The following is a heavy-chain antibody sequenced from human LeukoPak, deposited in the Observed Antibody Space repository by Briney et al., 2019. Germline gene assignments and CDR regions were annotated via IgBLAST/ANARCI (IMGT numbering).Heavy chain of an antibody. CDR2: IKSRPDGGTA. CDR1: GFTFKSAW. V-gene: IGHV3-15*07. J-gene: IGHJ3*02. Sequence: GGSLRLSCAASGFTFKSAWMNWVRQAPGRGLEWVCRIKSRPDGGTADYAAPVKGRFTISRDDSKNTLYLQMTSLKTDDTAVYYCTMYKAFHIWGQGTMVTVSS. D-gene: IGHD1-1*01. CDR3: TMYKAFHI.